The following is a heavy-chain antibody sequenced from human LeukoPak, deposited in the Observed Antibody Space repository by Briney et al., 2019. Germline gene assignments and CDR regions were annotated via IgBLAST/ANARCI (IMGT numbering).Heavy chain of an antibody. CDR2: IIPIFGTA. CDR3: ANSYCSSTSCDPYMDV. J-gene: IGHJ6*03. V-gene: IGHV1-69*13. CDR1: GGTFSSYA. Sequence: VASVKVSCKASGGTFSSYAISWVRQAPEQGLEWMGGIIPIFGTANYAQKFQGRVTITADESTSTAYMELSSLRSEDTAVYYCANSYCSSTSCDPYMDVWGKGTTVTVSS. D-gene: IGHD2-2*01.